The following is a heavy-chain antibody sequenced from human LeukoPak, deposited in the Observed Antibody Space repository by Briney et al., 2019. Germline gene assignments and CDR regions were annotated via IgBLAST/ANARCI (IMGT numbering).Heavy chain of an antibody. D-gene: IGHD3-9*01. J-gene: IGHJ4*02. CDR3: AKNHRRTGVLRYFDWPVALEY. V-gene: IGHV3-30*18. CDR1: GFTFSTYG. CDR2: ISYDGSNK. Sequence: DPGGSLRLSCAASGFTFSTYGMHWVRQAPGKGLEWVAVISYDGSNKYYADSVKGRFTISRDNSKNTLYLQMNSLRAEDTAVYYCAKNHRRTGVLRYFDWPVALEYWGQGTLVTVSS.